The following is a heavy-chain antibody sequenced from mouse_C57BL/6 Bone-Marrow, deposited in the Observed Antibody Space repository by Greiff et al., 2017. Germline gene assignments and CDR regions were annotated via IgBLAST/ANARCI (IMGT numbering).Heavy chain of an antibody. V-gene: IGHV1-76*01. CDR1: GYTFTDYY. CDR3: ARGCYYFDY. J-gene: IGHJ2*01. Sequence: QVQLKESGAELVRPGASVKLSCKASGYTFTDYYINWVKQRPGQGLEWIARIYPGSGTTYYNEKFKGKATLTEENSSSTAYTQLSSLTSDYSAVYFCARGCYYFDYWGQGTTLTVSA. CDR2: IYPGSGTT.